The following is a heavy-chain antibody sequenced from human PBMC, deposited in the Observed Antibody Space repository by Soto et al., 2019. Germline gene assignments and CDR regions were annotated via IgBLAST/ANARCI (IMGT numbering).Heavy chain of an antibody. Sequence: HPGGSLRLSCAASGFTFSNYAMTWVRQAPGKELEWVSGLNGSGGSTSSADSVKGRFAISRDNSKNTLYSQMNSLRDGDTAVYYCARGFSAGKGSPPDYWGQGTLVTVSS. CDR2: LNGSGGST. CDR3: ARGFSAGKGSPPDY. CDR1: GFTFSNYA. D-gene: IGHD3-10*01. V-gene: IGHV3-23*01. J-gene: IGHJ4*02.